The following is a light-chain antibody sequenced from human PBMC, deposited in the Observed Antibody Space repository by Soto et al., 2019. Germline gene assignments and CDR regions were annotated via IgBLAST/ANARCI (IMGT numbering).Light chain of an antibody. Sequence: QSALTPPPSASGSPGQSVTISCTGTSSDVGGYNYVSWYQQQPGKAPKLMIYEVSKRPSGVPDRFSGPKSGNAASLTVSGLRAEDEADYFCSSYAGRNIGVVFGGGTKLTVL. CDR1: SSDVGGYNY. J-gene: IGLJ2*01. CDR2: EVS. CDR3: SSYAGRNIGVV. V-gene: IGLV2-8*01.